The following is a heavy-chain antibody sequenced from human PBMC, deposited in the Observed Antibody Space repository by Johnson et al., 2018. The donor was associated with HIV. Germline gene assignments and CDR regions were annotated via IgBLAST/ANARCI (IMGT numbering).Heavy chain of an antibody. D-gene: IGHD3-10*01. Sequence: VQLVESGGGLVQRGGSLRLSCAASGVTFSSYAMSWVRQAPGKGLEWVSAISGSGGSTYYADSVKGRFTISRDNSKNTLYLQMNSLRAEDTAVYYCAKDPGWFGEPGDAFDIWGQGTMVTVSS. V-gene: IGHV3-23*04. J-gene: IGHJ3*02. CDR2: ISGSGGST. CDR3: AKDPGWFGEPGDAFDI. CDR1: GVTFSSYA.